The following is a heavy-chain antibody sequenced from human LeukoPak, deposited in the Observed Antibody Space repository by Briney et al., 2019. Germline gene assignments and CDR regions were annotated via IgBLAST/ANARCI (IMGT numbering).Heavy chain of an antibody. V-gene: IGHV4-59*01. J-gene: IGHJ4*02. Sequence: PSETLSLTCTVFGGSISSYYWSWIRQPPGKGLEWIGYIYHSGTTNYNPSLKSRVTISVDTSKSQFSLKLSSVTAADTAVYYCARNIVGPRQVDYWGQGTLVTVSS. D-gene: IGHD1-26*01. CDR2: IYHSGTT. CDR1: GGSISSYY. CDR3: ARNIVGPRQVDY.